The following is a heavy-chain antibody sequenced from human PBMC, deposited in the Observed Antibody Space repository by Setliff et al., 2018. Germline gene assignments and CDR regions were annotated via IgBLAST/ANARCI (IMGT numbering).Heavy chain of an antibody. CDR3: AKGGGRYHSDS. CDR2: IDSSSTWI. Sequence: GGSLRLSCAASGFTFSSYTMNWVRQAPGQGLEWVSSIDSSSTWIYYADSVKGRFTISRDNAKNSLYLQMNSLRAADTAVYYCAKGGGRYHSDSWGQGILVTVSS. V-gene: IGHV3-21*04. J-gene: IGHJ4*02. D-gene: IGHD1-1*01. CDR1: GFTFSSYT.